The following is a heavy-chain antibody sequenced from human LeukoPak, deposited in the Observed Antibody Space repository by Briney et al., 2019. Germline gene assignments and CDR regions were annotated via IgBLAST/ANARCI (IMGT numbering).Heavy chain of an antibody. CDR3: ARDAGSGWSSFDY. Sequence: SQTLSLTCAICGDSVPSISAACKWIRQSPSRGLEWLGRTYYRSKWYNDYAVSMKSRITINPDTSKDQFSLQLNSVTPADMDVYYCARDAGSGWSSFDYWGQGTLVTVSS. D-gene: IGHD6-19*01. CDR1: GDSVPSISAA. J-gene: IGHJ4*02. CDR2: TYYRSKWYN. V-gene: IGHV6-1*01.